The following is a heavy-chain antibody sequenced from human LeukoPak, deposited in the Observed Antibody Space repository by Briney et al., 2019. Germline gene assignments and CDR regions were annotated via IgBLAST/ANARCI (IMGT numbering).Heavy chain of an antibody. J-gene: IGHJ3*02. Sequence: PSETLSLTCTVSGGSLSSSSYYWGWIRQPPGKGLEWIGSIYYSGSTYYNPSLKSRVTVSVDTSKNQFSLKLSSVTAADTAVYYCARDRGNYAGAFDIWGQGTMVTVSS. CDR2: IYYSGST. V-gene: IGHV4-39*07. CDR3: ARDRGNYAGAFDI. D-gene: IGHD1-7*01. CDR1: GGSLSSSSYY.